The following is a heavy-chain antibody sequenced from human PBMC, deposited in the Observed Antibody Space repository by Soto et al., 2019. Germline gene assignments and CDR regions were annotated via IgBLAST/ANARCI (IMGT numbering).Heavy chain of an antibody. CDR1: GFTFSSYS. V-gene: IGHV3-48*01. CDR2: ISSSSSTI. Sequence: PGGSLRLSCAASGFTFSSYSMNWVRQAPGKGLEWVSYISSSSSTIYYADSVKGRFTISRDNAKNSLYLQMNSLRAEDTAVYYCARDGGAVVVAATVWDDAFDIWGQGTMVTVSS. CDR3: ARDGGAVVVAATVWDDAFDI. D-gene: IGHD2-15*01. J-gene: IGHJ3*02.